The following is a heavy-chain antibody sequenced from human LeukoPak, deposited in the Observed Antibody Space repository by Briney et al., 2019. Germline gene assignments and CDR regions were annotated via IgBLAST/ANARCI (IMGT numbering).Heavy chain of an antibody. CDR3: ARGNDYGDYVRAFDI. D-gene: IGHD4-17*01. CDR2: ISAYNGNT. J-gene: IGHJ3*02. Sequence: GAAVKVSCKASGYTFTSYGISWVRQAPGQGLEWMGWISAYNGNTNYAQKLQGRVTMTTDTSTSTAYMELRSLRSEDTAVYYCARGNDYGDYVRAFDIWGQGTMVTVSS. CDR1: GYTFTSYG. V-gene: IGHV1-18*01.